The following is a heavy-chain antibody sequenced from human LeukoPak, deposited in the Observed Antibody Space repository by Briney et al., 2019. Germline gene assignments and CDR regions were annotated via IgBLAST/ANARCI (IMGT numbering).Heavy chain of an antibody. J-gene: IGHJ4*02. Sequence: GGSLRLSCAASGFTFSSYWMNWARQAPGKGLEWVASINHNGNVNYYVDSVKGRFTISRDNAKNSLYLQMNSPRVEDTAVYYCAKEGRSLQTYWGQGTLVTVSS. D-gene: IGHD5-24*01. CDR2: INHNGNVN. CDR3: AKEGRSLQTY. V-gene: IGHV3-7*03. CDR1: GFTFSSYW.